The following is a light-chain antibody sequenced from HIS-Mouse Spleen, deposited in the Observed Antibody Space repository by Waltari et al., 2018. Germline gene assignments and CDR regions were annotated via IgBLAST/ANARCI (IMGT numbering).Light chain of an antibody. Sequence: QSALTQPASVSGSPGQSITISCTGTSSDVGGYNYVSWYQQHPGQAPKLMIYEVSNRPSGLSNRFAGSKSGNTASLTISGLQAEDEADYYCSSYTSSSTVVFGGGTKLTVL. CDR3: SSYTSSSTVV. V-gene: IGLV2-14*01. J-gene: IGLJ2*01. CDR2: EVS. CDR1: SSDVGGYNY.